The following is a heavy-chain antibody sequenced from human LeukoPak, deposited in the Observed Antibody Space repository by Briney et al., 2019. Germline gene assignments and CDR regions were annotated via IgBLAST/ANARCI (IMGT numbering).Heavy chain of an antibody. CDR1: GYTFTDYY. J-gene: IGHJ3*01. Sequence: GASVKVSCKASGYTFTDYYINWVRQAPGQGLEWMGWINPNTGGTKYALKFQARVTLTRDTSISSAYMELSGLTSDDTAVYYCASYFEILTGYYGGYGFDVWGQGTMVTVSA. D-gene: IGHD3-9*01. CDR2: INPNTGGT. CDR3: ASYFEILTGYYGGYGFDV. V-gene: IGHV1-2*02.